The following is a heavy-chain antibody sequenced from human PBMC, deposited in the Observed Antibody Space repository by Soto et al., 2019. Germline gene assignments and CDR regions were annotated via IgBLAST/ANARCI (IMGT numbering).Heavy chain of an antibody. Sequence: QVQLQESGPGLVKPSETLSLTCTVSGGSISSYYWSWIRQPPGKGLEWIGYIYYSGSTNYNPSLKRRVTISVDTSKNQFSLKLSSVTAADTAVYYCARGGAHYSSMLKWYFDLWGRGTLVTVSS. V-gene: IGHV4-59*01. D-gene: IGHD2-15*01. CDR3: ARGGAHYSSMLKWYFDL. CDR2: IYYSGST. CDR1: GGSISSYY. J-gene: IGHJ2*01.